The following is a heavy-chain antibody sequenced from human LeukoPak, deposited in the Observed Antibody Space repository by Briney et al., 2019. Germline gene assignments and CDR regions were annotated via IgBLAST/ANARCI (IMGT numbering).Heavy chain of an antibody. V-gene: IGHV4-30-4*01. CDR3: GRAFAPIVVVPAAPNWFDP. J-gene: IGHJ5*02. CDR1: GCSVRSADHY. Sequence: SQTLSLTCTVSGCSVRSADHYWSWIRQPPGKGLEWVGYIFYSGATYYNPSLKSRVTISVDTSKNQFSLKLSSVTAADTAVYYCGRAFAPIVVVPAAPNWFDPWGQGTLVTVSS. CDR2: IFYSGAT. D-gene: IGHD2-2*01.